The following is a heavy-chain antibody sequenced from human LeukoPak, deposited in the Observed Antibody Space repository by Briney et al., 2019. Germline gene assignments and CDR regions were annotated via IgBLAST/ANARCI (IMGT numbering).Heavy chain of an antibody. CDR1: GFTFSSYA. J-gene: IGHJ4*02. D-gene: IGHD5-24*01. V-gene: IGHV3-23*01. CDR3: AREMATILDF. Sequence: QAGGSLRLSCAASGFTFSSYAMSWVRQPPGKGLNWVSSISGSGGNTFYADSVKGRFTISRDNSKNTLYLQMNSLRAEDTAVYYCAREMATILDFWGQGTLVSVSS. CDR2: ISGSGGNT.